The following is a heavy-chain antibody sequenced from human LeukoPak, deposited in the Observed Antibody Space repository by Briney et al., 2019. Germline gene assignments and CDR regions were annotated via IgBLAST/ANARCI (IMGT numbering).Heavy chain of an antibody. J-gene: IGHJ4*02. CDR2: IKPDGSEG. CDR1: GFTFSSSW. V-gene: IGHV3-7*01. Sequence: GGSLRLSCAASGFTFSSSWMTWVRQAPGKGLEWVATIKPDGSEGSYVDSVKGRFTISRDNAKSSLYLQMNSLRAEDTAVYYCAREDRYIYGPTLDYWGQGTLVTVSS. CDR3: AREDRYIYGPTLDY. D-gene: IGHD5-18*01.